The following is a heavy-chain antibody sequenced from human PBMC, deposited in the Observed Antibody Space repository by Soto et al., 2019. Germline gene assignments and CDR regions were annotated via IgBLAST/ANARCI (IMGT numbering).Heavy chain of an antibody. J-gene: IGHJ3*02. CDR2: ISSSSSYI. V-gene: IGHV3-21*01. CDR1: GFTFSSYS. Sequence: PGGSLRLSCAASGFTFSSYSMNWVRQAPGKGLEWVSSISSSSSYIYYADSVKGRFTISRDNAKNSLYLQMNSLRAEDTAVYYCARDSLTYDAFDIWGQGTMVTVS. CDR3: ARDSLTYDAFDI.